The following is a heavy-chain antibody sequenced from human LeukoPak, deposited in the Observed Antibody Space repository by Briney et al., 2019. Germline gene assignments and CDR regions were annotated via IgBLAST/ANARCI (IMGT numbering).Heavy chain of an antibody. Sequence: GGSLRLSCATSGFSFSRSWMDLVRQAPGKGLEWVANIKEDGSETHYVDSAKGRFTISRDNAKNSLFLQVDNLRVEDTAIYYCSRSLNYWGQGTLVAVSP. CDR1: GFSFSRSW. CDR2: IKEDGSET. J-gene: IGHJ4*02. V-gene: IGHV3-7*01. CDR3: SRSLNY.